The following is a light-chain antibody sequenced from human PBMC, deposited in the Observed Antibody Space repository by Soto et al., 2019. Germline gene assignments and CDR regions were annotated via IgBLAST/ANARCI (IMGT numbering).Light chain of an antibody. CDR1: QSVGSN. CDR2: DAS. CDR3: KQYNRWPQT. J-gene: IGKJ1*01. V-gene: IGKV3-15*01. Sequence: EIVMTQSPGTLSVSPGERATLSCRASQSVGSNLAWYQQKPGQAPRLLIFDASTRATTFPARFSGGGSGTEFNLTISSLQSEDFAVYYCKQYNRWPQTFGQGTKVDIK.